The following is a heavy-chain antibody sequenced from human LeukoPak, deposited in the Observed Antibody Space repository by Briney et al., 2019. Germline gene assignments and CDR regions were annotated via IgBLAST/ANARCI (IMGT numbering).Heavy chain of an antibody. CDR3: ARARVPIAVAGLYYFDY. CDR2: INPNGGGT. V-gene: IGHV1-2*02. J-gene: IGHJ4*02. D-gene: IGHD6-19*01. CDR1: GYTFSGYY. Sequence: ASVKVSCKASGYTFSGYYMHWVRQAPGQGLEWMGWINPNGGGTNYAQKFQGRVTMTRDTSISTAYMELSRLRSDDTAVYYCARARVPIAVAGLYYFDYWGQGALVTVSS.